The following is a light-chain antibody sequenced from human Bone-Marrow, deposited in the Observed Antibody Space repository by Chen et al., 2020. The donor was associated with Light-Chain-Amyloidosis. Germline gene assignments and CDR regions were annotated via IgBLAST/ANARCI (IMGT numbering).Light chain of an antibody. CDR2: EVT. J-gene: IGLJ1*01. Sequence: QSALTQPASVSGSPGQSITISCTGTSSDVGGDNHVSWYQQHPDKAPKLMIYEVTNRPSWVPDRLSGAKSDNTDSLTISGLQTEDEADYFCSSYTITNTLVFGSGTRVTVL. V-gene: IGLV2-14*01. CDR1: SSDVGGDNH. CDR3: SSYTITNTLV.